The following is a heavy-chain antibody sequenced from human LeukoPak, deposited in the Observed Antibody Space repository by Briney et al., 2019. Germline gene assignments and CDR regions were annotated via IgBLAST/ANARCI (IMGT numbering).Heavy chain of an antibody. CDR2: ISYDGSNK. CDR1: GFTFSSYA. CDR3: ARDAREWGTYYFDY. J-gene: IGHJ4*02. Sequence: GGPLRLSCAASGFTFSSYAMHWVRQAPGKGLEWVAVISYDGSNKYYADSVKGRFTISRDNSKNTLYLQMNSLRAEDTAVYYCARDAREWGTYYFDYWGQGTLVTVSS. D-gene: IGHD3-16*01. V-gene: IGHV3-30*04.